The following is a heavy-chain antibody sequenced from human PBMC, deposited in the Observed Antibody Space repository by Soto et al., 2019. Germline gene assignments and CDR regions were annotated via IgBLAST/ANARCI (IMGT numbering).Heavy chain of an antibody. CDR1: GFTFSSYA. CDR3: AKAPGSNWNDATTTFWFDP. V-gene: IGHV3-23*01. CDR2: ISGSGGST. D-gene: IGHD1-1*01. J-gene: IGHJ5*02. Sequence: PGGSLRLSCAASGFTFSSYAMSWVRQAPGKGLEWVSAISGSGGSTYYADSVKGRFTISRDNSKNTLYLQMNSLRAEDTAVYYCAKAPGSNWNDATTTFWFDPWGQGTLVTVAS.